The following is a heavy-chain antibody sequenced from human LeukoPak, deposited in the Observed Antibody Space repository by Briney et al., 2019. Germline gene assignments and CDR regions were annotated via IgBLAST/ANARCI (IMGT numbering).Heavy chain of an antibody. CDR1: GGSISGYY. Sequence: SSETLSLTCTVSGGSISGYYWSWIRRPPGKGLEWIGDIYYSGSTNYNPSLKSRVTISVDTSKNQFSLKLSSVTAADTAVYYCASHRRRGYSGYDYQFDYWGQGTLVTVSS. CDR3: ASHRRRGYSGYDYQFDY. D-gene: IGHD5-12*01. CDR2: IYYSGST. J-gene: IGHJ4*02. V-gene: IGHV4-59*12.